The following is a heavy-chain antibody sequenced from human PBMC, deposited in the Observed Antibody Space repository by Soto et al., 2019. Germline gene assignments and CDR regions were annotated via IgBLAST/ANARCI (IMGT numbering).Heavy chain of an antibody. CDR1: GFSFSDYY. V-gene: IGHV3-11*06. D-gene: IGHD2-15*01. Sequence: NPGGSLRLSCAATGFSFSDYYMSWLRQAPGTGLEWVSSISYSSSYTNYADSVKGRFTISRDNAKNSLYLQMNSLRAEDTAVYYCARDPRSPLTPRDFYYYGMDVWGQGTTVTVS. CDR3: ARDPRSPLTPRDFYYYGMDV. J-gene: IGHJ6*02. CDR2: ISYSSSYT.